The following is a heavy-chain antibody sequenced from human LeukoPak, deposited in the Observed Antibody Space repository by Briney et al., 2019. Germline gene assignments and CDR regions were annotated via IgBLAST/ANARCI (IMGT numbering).Heavy chain of an antibody. Sequence: KRGESLKISCKGSGYSFTSYWIGWVRQMPGKGLEWMGIIYPGDSDTRYSPSFQGQVTISADKSISTAYLQWSSLQASDTAMYYCARRNYYDSSGHFDYWGQGTLVTVSS. J-gene: IGHJ4*02. CDR3: ARRNYYDSSGHFDY. CDR2: IYPGDSDT. D-gene: IGHD3-22*01. CDR1: GYSFTSYW. V-gene: IGHV5-51*01.